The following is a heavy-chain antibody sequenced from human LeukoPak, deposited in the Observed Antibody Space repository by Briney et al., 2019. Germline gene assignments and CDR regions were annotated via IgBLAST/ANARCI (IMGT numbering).Heavy chain of an antibody. D-gene: IGHD5-12*01. CDR1: GGSISSSCYY. J-gene: IGHJ6*03. CDR2: IYYSGST. CDR3: ARVSSVWIKDYYYFMDV. Sequence: SETLSLTCTVSGGSISSSCYYWGWLRQPPGKGLEWFGTIYYSGSTYYNPSLKSRVTISVDTSKNRFALKLSSVTAADTAVYYCARVSSVWIKDYYYFMDVWDKGTTVTVSS. V-gene: IGHV4-39*06.